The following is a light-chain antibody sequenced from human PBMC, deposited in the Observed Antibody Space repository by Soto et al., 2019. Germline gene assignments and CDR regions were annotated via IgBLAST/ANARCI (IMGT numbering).Light chain of an antibody. J-gene: IGLJ2*01. Sequence: QSALTQPRSASGSPGQSVTISCTGTSSDVGGYNYVSWYQQLPGKAPKLMIYDVSKRPSWVPDRFSGSKSGNTASLTISGLQAEDEADYYCYSYAGSRALFGGGTKLTVL. CDR3: YSYAGSRAL. CDR2: DVS. CDR1: SSDVGGYNY. V-gene: IGLV2-11*01.